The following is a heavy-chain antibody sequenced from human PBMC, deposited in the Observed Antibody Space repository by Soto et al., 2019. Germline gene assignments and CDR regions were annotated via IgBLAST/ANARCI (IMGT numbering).Heavy chain of an antibody. D-gene: IGHD2-2*01. CDR3: SRVPDLDYCSRTSCLYYFDY. V-gene: IGHV3-23*01. Sequence: EVQLLESGGGLVQPGGSLRLSCVASGFTFSRYVMSWVRQAPGKGLEWVSTINSNGDSTYYADSVKGRFTISRDNSKLSLYLQMKSLSAEDTAVYYCSRVPDLDYCSRTSCLYYFDYWGQGALVTVSS. J-gene: IGHJ4*02. CDR2: INSNGDST. CDR1: GFTFSRYV.